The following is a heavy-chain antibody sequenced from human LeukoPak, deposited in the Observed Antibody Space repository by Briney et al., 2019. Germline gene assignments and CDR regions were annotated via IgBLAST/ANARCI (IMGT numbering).Heavy chain of an antibody. Sequence: SETLSLTCTVSGGTISSYYWSWVRQPPGKGLEWIGYIYHSGNTNYNPSLKSRVTIAVDTSKNQFSLRLSSVTAADTAMYYCARETPESLFDYWGQGIQVTVSS. J-gene: IGHJ4*02. CDR2: IYHSGNT. V-gene: IGHV4-59*01. CDR3: ARETPESLFDY. CDR1: GGTISSYY. D-gene: IGHD1-14*01.